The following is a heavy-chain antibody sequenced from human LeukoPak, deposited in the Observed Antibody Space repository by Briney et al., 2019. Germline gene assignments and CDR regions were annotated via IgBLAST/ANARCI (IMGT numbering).Heavy chain of an antibody. J-gene: IGHJ4*02. CDR2: ISGSDART. CDR3: AKPLSGWYSFDY. CDR1: GFTFSSNA. Sequence: PGGSLRLSCAASGFTFSSNAMSWVRQAPGKGLEWVSAISGSDARTYYADSVKGRFTISRDNSKNTLYLQMSSLRAKDTAVYYCAKPLSGWYSFDYWGQGTLVTVSS. D-gene: IGHD6-19*01. V-gene: IGHV3-23*01.